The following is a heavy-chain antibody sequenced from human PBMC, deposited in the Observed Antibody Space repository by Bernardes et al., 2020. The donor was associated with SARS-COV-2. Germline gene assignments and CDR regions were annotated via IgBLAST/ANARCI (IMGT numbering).Heavy chain of an antibody. V-gene: IGHV3-23*01. D-gene: IGHD2-2*01. J-gene: IGHJ6*02. CDR1: RFTFNTYA. CDR3: ARGEYASSQGTMDV. CDR2: VSGSGGTI. Sequence: GGSLRLSCAASRFTFNTYAMAWVRQAPGKGLEWVSAVSGSGGTIYYADSVKGRFTISRDNAKNSLYLQMNGLRAEDTAIYYCARGEYASSQGTMDVWGQGTTVTVSS.